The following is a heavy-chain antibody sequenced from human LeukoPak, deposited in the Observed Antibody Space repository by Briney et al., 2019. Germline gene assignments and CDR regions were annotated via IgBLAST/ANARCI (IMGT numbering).Heavy chain of an antibody. CDR2: IYPGGGT. Sequence: GGSLRLSCAVSGFTVTNNYMSWVRQAPGKGLEWVSIIYPGGGTYYADSVKGRFTISRDNSKNTLYLQMNSLRVEDTAVYYCAKAAIINISWNWFDPWGQGTLVTVSS. CDR3: AKAAIINISWNWFDP. CDR1: GFTVTNNY. D-gene: IGHD6-13*01. J-gene: IGHJ5*02. V-gene: IGHV3-53*01.